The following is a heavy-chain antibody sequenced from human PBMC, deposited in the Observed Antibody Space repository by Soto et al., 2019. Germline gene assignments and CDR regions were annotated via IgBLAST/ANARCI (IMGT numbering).Heavy chain of an antibody. Sequence: QVQLQESGPGLVKPSQTLSLTCTVSGGSISSGGYYWSWIRQHPGKGLEWIGYIYYSGSTYYKPSLKSRVTTTLHKSKNQYALKLSSVTAAETAVYYCARAHLRVNIEGYYYYDMDVWGQGTTVTVSS. D-gene: IGHD3-16*02. CDR1: GGSISSGGYY. J-gene: IGHJ6*02. CDR2: IYYSGST. CDR3: ARAHLRVNIEGYYYYDMDV. V-gene: IGHV4-31*03.